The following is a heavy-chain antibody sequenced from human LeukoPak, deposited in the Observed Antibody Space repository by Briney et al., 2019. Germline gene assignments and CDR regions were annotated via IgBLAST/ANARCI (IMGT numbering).Heavy chain of an antibody. D-gene: IGHD3-22*01. CDR2: ISSSSSYI. Sequence: PGGSLRLSCAASGFTFSNYSMNWVRQAPGKGLEWVSSISSSSSYIYYADSVKGRFTISRDNAKNSLYLQMNSLRAEDTAVYYCARDRDYYDSSGLFDYWGQGTLVTVSS. J-gene: IGHJ4*02. CDR1: GFTFSNYS. CDR3: ARDRDYYDSSGLFDY. V-gene: IGHV3-21*01.